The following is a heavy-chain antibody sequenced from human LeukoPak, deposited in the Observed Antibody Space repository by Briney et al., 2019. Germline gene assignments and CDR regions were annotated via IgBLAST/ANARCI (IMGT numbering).Heavy chain of an antibody. Sequence: SETLSLTCTVSGGSISSSSYYWGWIRQPPGKGLEWIGSIYYSGSTYYNPSLKSRVTISVDTSKNQFSLKLSSVTAADTAVYYCAINWNYGLFDYWGQGTLVTVSS. CDR2: IYYSGST. CDR1: GGSISSSSYY. J-gene: IGHJ4*02. D-gene: IGHD1-7*01. V-gene: IGHV4-39*07. CDR3: AINWNYGLFDY.